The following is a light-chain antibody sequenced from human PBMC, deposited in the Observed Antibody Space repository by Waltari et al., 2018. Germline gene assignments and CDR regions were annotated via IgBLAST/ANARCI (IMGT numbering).Light chain of an antibody. J-gene: IGKJ1*01. CDR1: QGVSTY. CDR2: AAS. V-gene: IGKV1-8*01. Sequence: AIRMTQSPSSLSASIGDRVTIPCRASQGVSTYLAWYQQKPGKAPSLLIHAASTLQSGVPSRFSGSGTGTDFTLTITCLQSEDFATYYCQQYHDYPWTFGQGTKVEI. CDR3: QQYHDYPWT.